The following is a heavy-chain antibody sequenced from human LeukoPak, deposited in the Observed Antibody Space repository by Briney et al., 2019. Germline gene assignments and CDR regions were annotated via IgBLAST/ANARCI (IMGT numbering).Heavy chain of an antibody. CDR3: ARTYCSGGSCYSNLDY. CDR2: ISSSSSYI. Sequence: GGSLRLSCAASGFTFSSYSMNWVRQAPGKGLEWVSSISSSSSYIYYADSVKGRFTISRDNAKNSLYLQMSSLRAEDTAVYYCARTYCSGGSCYSNLDYWGQGTLVTVSS. J-gene: IGHJ4*02. V-gene: IGHV3-21*01. D-gene: IGHD2-15*01. CDR1: GFTFSSYS.